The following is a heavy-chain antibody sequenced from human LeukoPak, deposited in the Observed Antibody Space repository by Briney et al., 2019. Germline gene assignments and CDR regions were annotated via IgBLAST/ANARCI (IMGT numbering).Heavy chain of an antibody. Sequence: GGSLRLSCAASGFTFSSYAMSWVRQAPGKGLEWVSAISGSGVSTYYADSVKGRFTISRDNSKNTLHLQMNSLRAEDTAVYYCAKGTTRNGYDYWGQGTLVTVSS. CDR3: AKGTTRNGYDY. J-gene: IGHJ4*02. V-gene: IGHV3-23*01. CDR1: GFTFSSYA. D-gene: IGHD3-3*01. CDR2: ISGSGVST.